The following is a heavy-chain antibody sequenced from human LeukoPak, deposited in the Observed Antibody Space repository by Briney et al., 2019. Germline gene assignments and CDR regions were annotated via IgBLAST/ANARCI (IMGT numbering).Heavy chain of an antibody. CDR3: AMWGVGFDH. Sequence: GESLRLSCAASGVTFSSYSMNWVRQAPGKGLEWVSSISSSSSYIYYADSVKGRFTISRDNAKNSLYLQMNGLRAEDTAFYYCAMWGVGFDHWGQGTLVTVSS. V-gene: IGHV3-21*06. CDR1: GVTFSSYS. CDR2: ISSSSSYI. J-gene: IGHJ5*02. D-gene: IGHD3-16*01.